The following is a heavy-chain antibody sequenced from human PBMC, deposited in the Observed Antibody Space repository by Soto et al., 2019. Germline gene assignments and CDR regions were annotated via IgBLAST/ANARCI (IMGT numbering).Heavy chain of an antibody. D-gene: IGHD3-22*01. Sequence: QVQLQQWGAGLLKPSETLSLTCAVYGGSFSGYYWSWIRQPPVKGLEWIGEINHSGSTNYNPSLKSRVTISVDTSKNQFSLKLSSVTAADTAVYYCARGPITTNPRFDPWGQGTLVTVSS. J-gene: IGHJ5*02. V-gene: IGHV4-34*01. CDR3: ARGPITTNPRFDP. CDR2: INHSGST. CDR1: GGSFSGYY.